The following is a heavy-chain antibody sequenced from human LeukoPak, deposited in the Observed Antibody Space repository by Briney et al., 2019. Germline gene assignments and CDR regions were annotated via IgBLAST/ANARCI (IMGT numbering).Heavy chain of an antibody. V-gene: IGHV4-59*01. CDR1: GGSISSYY. CDR2: IYYSEST. Sequence: TSETLTLPCTVSGGSISSYYWSWLRQPRGRGLEWVGYIYYSESTIYNPPLKSRVTISVDTSKNQFSLKPSSVTAADAAVYYCARVVVVPAIWFDPWGQGTLVTVSS. J-gene: IGHJ5*02. D-gene: IGHD2-2*01. CDR3: ARVVVVPAIWFDP.